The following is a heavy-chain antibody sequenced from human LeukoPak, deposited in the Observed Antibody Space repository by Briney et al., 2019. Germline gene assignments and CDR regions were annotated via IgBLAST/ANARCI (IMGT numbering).Heavy chain of an antibody. Sequence: GGSLRLSCAASGFTFSSYWMHWVRQAPGKGLVWVSRINSDGSSTSYADSVKGRFTISRDNAKNTLYLQMNSLRAEDTAVYYCARDQYYDILTGYYTSNHFDYWGQGTLVTVSS. CDR2: INSDGSST. D-gene: IGHD3-9*01. J-gene: IGHJ4*02. CDR1: GFTFSSYW. V-gene: IGHV3-74*01. CDR3: ARDQYYDILTGYYTSNHFDY.